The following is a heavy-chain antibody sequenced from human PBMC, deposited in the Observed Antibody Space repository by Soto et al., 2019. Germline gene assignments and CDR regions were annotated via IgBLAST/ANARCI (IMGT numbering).Heavy chain of an antibody. J-gene: IGHJ4*02. V-gene: IGHV4-34*01. CDR3: ARGGPRGYDFWSGYYFDY. CDR1: GGSFSGYY. Sequence: SETLSLTCAVYGGSFSGYYWSWIRQPPGKGLEWIGEINHSGSTNYNPPLKSRVTISVDTSKNQFSLNLSSVTAADTAVYYCARGGPRGYDFWSGYYFDYWGQGTLVTVSS. CDR2: INHSGST. D-gene: IGHD3-3*01.